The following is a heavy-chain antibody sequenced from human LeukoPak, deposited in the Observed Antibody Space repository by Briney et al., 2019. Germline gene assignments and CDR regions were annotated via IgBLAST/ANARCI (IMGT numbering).Heavy chain of an antibody. D-gene: IGHD3-22*01. J-gene: IGHJ4*02. V-gene: IGHV4-31*03. CDR1: GGSISSGGYY. CDR2: IYYSGST. CDR3: ARWSDSSGYLSFDY. Sequence: SETLSLTCTVSGGSISSGGYYWSWIRQHPGKGLEWIGYIYYSGSTYYNPSLKSRVTISVDTSKNQFSLKLSSVTAADTAVYYCARWSDSSGYLSFDYRGQGTLVTVSS.